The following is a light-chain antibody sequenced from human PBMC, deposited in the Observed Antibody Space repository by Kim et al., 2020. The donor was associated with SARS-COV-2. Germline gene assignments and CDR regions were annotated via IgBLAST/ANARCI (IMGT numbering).Light chain of an antibody. CDR1: TGAVTSNYF. J-gene: IGLJ3*02. CDR3: LLYYGGTWV. V-gene: IGLV7-43*01. Sequence: PGGTVTLTCASNTGAVTSNYFPSWFQQKPGQAPRALIYTTSNKYSSTPARFSGSLLGGKAALTLSGVQPEDEADYYCLLYYGGTWVFGGGTQLTVL. CDR2: TTS.